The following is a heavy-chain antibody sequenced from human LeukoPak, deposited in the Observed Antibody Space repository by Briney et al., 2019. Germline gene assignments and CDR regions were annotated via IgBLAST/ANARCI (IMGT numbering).Heavy chain of an antibody. D-gene: IGHD3-10*01. J-gene: IGHJ4*02. CDR2: IYYSGST. CDR1: GGSISSYY. CDR3: ARDLGLVRSPFDY. V-gene: IGHV4-59*12. Sequence: SETLSLTCTVSGGSISSYYWSWIRQPPGKGLEWIGYIYYSGSTNYNPSLKSRVTISVDTSKNQFSLKLSSVTAADTAVYYCARDLGLVRSPFDYWGQGTLVTVSS.